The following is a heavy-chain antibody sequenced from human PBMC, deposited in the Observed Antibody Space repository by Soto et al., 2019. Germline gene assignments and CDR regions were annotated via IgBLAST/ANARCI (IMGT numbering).Heavy chain of an antibody. D-gene: IGHD6-19*01. CDR1: GGSISSYY. CDR3: ARNEGIAVAGTDHFDY. V-gene: IGHV4-59*08. J-gene: IGHJ4*02. CDR2: IYYSGST. Sequence: SETLSLTCTVSGGSISSYYWSWIRQPPGKGLEWIGYIYYSGSTNYNPSLKSRVTISVDTSKNQFSLKLSSVTAADTAVYYCARNEGIAVAGTDHFDYWGQGTLVTVSS.